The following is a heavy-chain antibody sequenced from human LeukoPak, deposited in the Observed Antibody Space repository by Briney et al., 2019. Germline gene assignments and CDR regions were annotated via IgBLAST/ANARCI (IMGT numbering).Heavy chain of an antibody. CDR1: GGTFSSYA. J-gene: IGHJ6*04. CDR2: IIPILGTA. D-gene: IGHD1-20*01. V-gene: IGHV1-69*13. Sequence: SVKVSCKASGGTFSSYAISWVRQAPGQGLEWMGGIIPILGTANYAQKFQGRVTITADESTSTAYMELSSLRSEDTAVYYCASLTGTTRGGYYYYYGMDVWGKGTTVTVSS. CDR3: ASLTGTTRGGYYYYYGMDV.